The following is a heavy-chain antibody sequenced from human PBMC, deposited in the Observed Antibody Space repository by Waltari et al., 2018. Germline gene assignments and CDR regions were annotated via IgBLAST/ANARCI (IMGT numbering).Heavy chain of an antibody. CDR1: GYTFTSYY. Sequence: QVQLVQSGAEVKKPGASVKVSCKASGYTFTSYYMHWVRQAPGPGLEWMGIINPSGGSTSYAQKFQGRVTMTRDTSTSTVYMELSSLRSEDTAVYYCARDMGRYCSGGSCDKGFDYWGQGTLVTVSS. CDR2: INPSGGST. J-gene: IGHJ4*02. V-gene: IGHV1-46*01. CDR3: ARDMGRYCSGGSCDKGFDY. D-gene: IGHD2-15*01.